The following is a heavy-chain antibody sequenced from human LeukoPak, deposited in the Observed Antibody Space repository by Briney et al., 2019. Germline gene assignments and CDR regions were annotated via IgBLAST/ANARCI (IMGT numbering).Heavy chain of an antibody. CDR3: ARDLYSSSWYGGSWFDP. CDR1: GFTFSSYW. CDR2: IKQDGSEK. J-gene: IGHJ5*02. D-gene: IGHD6-13*01. Sequence: GGSLRLSCAASGFTFSSYWMSWVRQAPGKGLEWVANIKQDGSEKYYVDSVKGRFTISRDNAKNSLYLQMNSLRAEDTAVYYCARDLYSSSWYGGSWFDPWGQGTLLTVSS. V-gene: IGHV3-7*01.